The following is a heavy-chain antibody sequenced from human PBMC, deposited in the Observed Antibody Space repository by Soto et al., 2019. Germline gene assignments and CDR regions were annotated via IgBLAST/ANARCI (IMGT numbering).Heavy chain of an antibody. Sequence: YWSWIRQHPGKGLEWIGYIYYSGSTYYNPSLKSRVTISVDTSKNQFSLKLSSVTAVDTAVYYCAREVGPNWFDPWGQGTLVTVTS. CDR3: AREVGPNWFDP. D-gene: IGHD2-2*01. V-gene: IGHV4-31*02. J-gene: IGHJ5*02. CDR1: Y. CDR2: IYYSGST.